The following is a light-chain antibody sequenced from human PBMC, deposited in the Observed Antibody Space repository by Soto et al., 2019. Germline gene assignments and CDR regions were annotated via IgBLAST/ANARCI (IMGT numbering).Light chain of an antibody. CDR2: GAS. Sequence: EIVMTQSPATLSVSPGERATLSCRASQSVSSNYLAWYQQKPGQAPRLLIYGASTRATGIPARFSGSGSGTEFTLSISSLQSEDFAVYYCRQYNNWPLTFGGGTKVEIK. V-gene: IGKV3-15*01. J-gene: IGKJ4*01. CDR1: QSVSSN. CDR3: RQYNNWPLT.